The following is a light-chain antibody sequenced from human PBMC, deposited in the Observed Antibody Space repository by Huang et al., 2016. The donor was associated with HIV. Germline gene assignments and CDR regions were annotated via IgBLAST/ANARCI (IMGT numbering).Light chain of an antibody. CDR3: QQFGSSPWT. Sequence: EIVLTQSPGTLSLSPGERATLSCRASQNVSSSYLAWYQQKLGQAPRRLIYDASSRATCIPDRFSGSGAGTDFTLTISRLEPEDFAVYYCQQFGSSPWTFGQGTKVEIK. CDR2: DAS. V-gene: IGKV3-20*01. CDR1: QNVSSSY. J-gene: IGKJ1*01.